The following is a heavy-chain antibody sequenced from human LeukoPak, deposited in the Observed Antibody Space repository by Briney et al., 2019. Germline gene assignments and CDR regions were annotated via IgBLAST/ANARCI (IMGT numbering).Heavy chain of an antibody. CDR2: IYYSGST. V-gene: IGHV4-39*07. CDR1: GGSISSSSYY. Sequence: SETLSLTCTVPGGSISSSSYYWGWIRQPPGKGLEWIGSIYYSGSTNYNPSLKSRVTISVDTSKNQFSLKLSSVTAADTAVYYCARARRIAAADYWGQGTLVTVSS. D-gene: IGHD6-13*01. J-gene: IGHJ4*02. CDR3: ARARRIAAADY.